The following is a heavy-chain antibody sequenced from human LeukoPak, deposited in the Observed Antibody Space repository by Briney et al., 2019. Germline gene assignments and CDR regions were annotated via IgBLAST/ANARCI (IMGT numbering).Heavy chain of an antibody. CDR1: GDSISSSSYF. CDR2: IYYSGST. V-gene: IGHV4-39*07. J-gene: IGHJ4*02. D-gene: IGHD1-14*01. Sequence: SETLSLTCSVSGDSISSSSYFWGWIRQPPGQGLEWIGTIYYSGSTYYNPSLKSRVTISVDTSKNQFSLKLSSVTAADTAVYYCARRGITGTTDYWGQGTLVTVSS. CDR3: ARRGITGTTDY.